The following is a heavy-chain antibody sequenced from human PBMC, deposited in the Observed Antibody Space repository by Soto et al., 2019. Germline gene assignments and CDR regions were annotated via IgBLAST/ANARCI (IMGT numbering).Heavy chain of an antibody. CDR2: ISGSGGST. D-gene: IGHD6-19*01. J-gene: IGHJ4*02. V-gene: IGHV3-23*04. CDR1: GFTFSSYA. CDR3: ARRCSGWYFDY. Sequence: EVQLVESGGGLVQPGGSLRLSCAASGFTFSSYAMIWVRQAPGKGLEWVSAISGSGGSTYYADSVNGRFTISRDNSKKKLYLQMNSLRADDTAVYYWARRCSGWYFDYWGQGTLVTVSS.